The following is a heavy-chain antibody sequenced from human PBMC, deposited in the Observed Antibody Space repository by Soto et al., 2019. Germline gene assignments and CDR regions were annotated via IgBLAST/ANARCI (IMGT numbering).Heavy chain of an antibody. V-gene: IGHV1-46*01. J-gene: IGHJ5*02. CDR3: AKQTVELSLGGFDP. D-gene: IGHD3-16*01. Sequence: QVRLVQSGAEVQKPGASVKLSCEASGYTFANYYAHWVRQAPGQGLEWMGKINPSGGATTFAQKFQGRVTMIWDGSAKSVYMEMRSLNADDTAVYYCAKQTVELSLGGFDPWGQGTLVTVSS. CDR1: GYTFANYY. CDR2: INPSGGAT.